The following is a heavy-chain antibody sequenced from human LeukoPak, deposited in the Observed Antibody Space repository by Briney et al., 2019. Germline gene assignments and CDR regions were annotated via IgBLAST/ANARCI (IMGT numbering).Heavy chain of an antibody. CDR1: GFSFSNYA. Sequence: PGGSLRLSCAASGFSFSNYAMSWVRQAPGKGLEWVSGVSGSGHSTFYADSVKGRFTLSRDNSKNTLFLQMNSLRAEDTAVYYCAKSPSPYYGGNSVVYWGQGTLVTVSS. CDR3: AKSPSPYYGGNSVVY. J-gene: IGHJ4*02. D-gene: IGHD4-23*01. V-gene: IGHV3-23*01. CDR2: VSGSGHST.